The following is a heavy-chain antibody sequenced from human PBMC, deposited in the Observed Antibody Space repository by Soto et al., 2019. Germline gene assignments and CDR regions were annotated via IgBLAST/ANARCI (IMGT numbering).Heavy chain of an antibody. D-gene: IGHD3-10*01. V-gene: IGHV1-18*01. Sequence: QVQLVQSGAEVKKPGASVKVSCKASGYTFTSYGISWVRQAPGQGLEWMGWISAYNGNTNYAQKLQGRVTMTTVTXXSTAYMELRSLRSDDTAVYYWARDKGDGSGSYYGYWGQGTLVTVSS. CDR3: ARDKGDGSGSYYGY. CDR1: GYTFTSYG. CDR2: ISAYNGNT. J-gene: IGHJ4*02.